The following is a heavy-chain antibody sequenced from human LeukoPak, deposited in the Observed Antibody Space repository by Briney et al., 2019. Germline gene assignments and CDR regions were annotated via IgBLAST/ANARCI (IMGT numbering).Heavy chain of an antibody. CDR3: ASRIKDYSNPFALGY. CDR1: GFTFSSYS. D-gene: IGHD4-11*01. V-gene: IGHV4-34*01. J-gene: IGHJ4*02. Sequence: PGGSLRLSCAASGFTFSSYSMNWVRQAPGKGLEWIGEINHSGSTNYNPSLKSRVTISVDTSKNQFSLKLSSVTAADTAVYYCASRIKDYSNPFALGYWGQGTLVTVSS. CDR2: INHSGST.